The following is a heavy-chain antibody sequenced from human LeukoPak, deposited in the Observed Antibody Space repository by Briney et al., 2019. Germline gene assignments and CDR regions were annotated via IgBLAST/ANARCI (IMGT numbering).Heavy chain of an antibody. D-gene: IGHD3-16*02. CDR3: ATGGWRLGELSWVDY. Sequence: SVTVSCTSSGGTFSSYAISWVRQAPGQGLEWMGGIIPIFGTANYAQKFQGRVTITADESTSTAYMVLSSLRSEDTAVYYCATGGWRLGELSWVDYWGQGTLVTISS. J-gene: IGHJ4*02. CDR1: GGTFSSYA. V-gene: IGHV1-69*13. CDR2: IIPIFGTA.